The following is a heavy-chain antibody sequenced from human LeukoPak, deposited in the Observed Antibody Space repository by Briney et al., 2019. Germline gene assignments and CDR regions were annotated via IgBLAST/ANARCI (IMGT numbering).Heavy chain of an antibody. J-gene: IGHJ4*02. D-gene: IGHD3-16*01. CDR1: GFSVSTNY. Sequence: GGSLRLSCAASGFSVSTNYMSWVRQAPGKGLEWVSVVYPSGATFYADSVKDRFTISRDTSRNTVVLQMNRLRAEDTAMFYCARGLMLTFGASPHYFDFWGQGTLVTVSP. V-gene: IGHV3-66*01. CDR2: VYPSGAT. CDR3: ARGLMLTFGASPHYFDF.